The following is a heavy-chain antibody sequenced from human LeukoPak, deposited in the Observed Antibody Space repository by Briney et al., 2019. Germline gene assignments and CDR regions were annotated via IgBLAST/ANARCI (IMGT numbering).Heavy chain of an antibody. CDR3: ARDLVTVTKGFDI. J-gene: IGHJ3*02. D-gene: IGHD4-17*01. CDR1: DDSFSSHY. V-gene: IGHV4-59*11. Sequence: SKTLSLTCAVSDDSFSSHYWTWIRQPPGKGLEWIGYISYIGSTNYNPSLKSRVTISIDTSKNQFSLKLTSVAAADTAVYYCARDLVTVTKGFDIWGQGTMVSVSS. CDR2: ISYIGST.